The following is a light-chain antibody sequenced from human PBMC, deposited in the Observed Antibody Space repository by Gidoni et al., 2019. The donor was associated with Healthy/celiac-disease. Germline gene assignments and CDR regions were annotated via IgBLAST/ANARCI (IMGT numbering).Light chain of an antibody. Sequence: EIVMTQSPATLSVSPGERATLSCRASQSVSSNLAWYQQKPGQAPRLLIYGASIRATGIPAMFSGSGSGTEFTLTISSLQSEDFAVYYCQQYNNWPRTFGQGTKVEIK. CDR1: QSVSSN. CDR3: QQYNNWPRT. J-gene: IGKJ1*01. CDR2: GAS. V-gene: IGKV3D-15*01.